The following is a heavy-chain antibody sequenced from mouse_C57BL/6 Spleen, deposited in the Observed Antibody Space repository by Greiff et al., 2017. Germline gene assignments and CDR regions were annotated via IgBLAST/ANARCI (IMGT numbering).Heavy chain of an antibody. V-gene: IGHV1-61*01. CDR2: IYPSDSET. Sequence: QVQLQQPGAELVRPGSSVKLSCKASGYTFTSYWMDWVKQRPGQGLEWIGNIYPSDSETHYNQKFKDKATLTVDKSSSTAYMQLSSLTSEDSAVYYCARKGNWGFDYWGQGTTPPVSS. CDR1: GYTFTSYW. J-gene: IGHJ2*01. CDR3: ARKGNWGFDY. D-gene: IGHD4-1*01.